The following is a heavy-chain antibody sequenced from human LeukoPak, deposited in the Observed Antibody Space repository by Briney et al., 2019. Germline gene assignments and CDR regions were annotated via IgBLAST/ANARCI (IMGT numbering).Heavy chain of an antibody. CDR2: IYTSGST. Sequence: SETLSLTCTVSGGSISSGSYFWSWIRQPAGKGLEWIGRIYTSGSTNYNPSLKSRVTISVDTSKNQFSLKLTSVTAADTAVYYCARQTGVGLFILPGGQGTLVTVSP. V-gene: IGHV4-61*02. D-gene: IGHD3-3*01. CDR1: GGSISSGSYF. J-gene: IGHJ4*02. CDR3: ARQTGVGLFILP.